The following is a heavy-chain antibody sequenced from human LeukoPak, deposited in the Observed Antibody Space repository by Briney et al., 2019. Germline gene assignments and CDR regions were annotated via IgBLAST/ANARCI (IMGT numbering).Heavy chain of an antibody. CDR2: IYYSGST. Sequence: PSETLSLTCTVSGGSISSSSYYWGWIRQPPGKGLDWVGSIYYSGSTYYNPSLKSRVTISVDTSKNQFSLKLSSVTAADTAVYYCARSYCSSASCSEVYYFDYWGQGTLVTVSS. CDR3: ARSYCSSASCSEVYYFDY. V-gene: IGHV4-39*01. CDR1: GGSISSSSYY. D-gene: IGHD2-2*01. J-gene: IGHJ4*02.